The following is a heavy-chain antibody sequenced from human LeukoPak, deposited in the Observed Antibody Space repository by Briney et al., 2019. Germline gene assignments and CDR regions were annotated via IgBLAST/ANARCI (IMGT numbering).Heavy chain of an antibody. CDR2: ISAYNGNT. D-gene: IGHD3-9*01. J-gene: IGHJ5*02. CDR3: ARVLSGDAYMP. CDR1: GGTLSSYA. Sequence: ASVKVSCKASGGTLSSYAISWVRQAPGQGLEWMGWISAYNGNTNYAQKLQGRVTMTTDTSTSTAYMELRSLRSDDTAVYYCARVLSGDAYMPWGQGTLVTVSS. V-gene: IGHV1-18*01.